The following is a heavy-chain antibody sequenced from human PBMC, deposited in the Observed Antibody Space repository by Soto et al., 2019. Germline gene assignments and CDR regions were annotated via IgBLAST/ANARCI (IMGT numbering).Heavy chain of an antibody. D-gene: IGHD5-18*01. CDR3: ARHGPHGRIQVGYYYGMDV. CDR1: GLTFSSYS. CDR2: ISGNSNTI. J-gene: IGHJ6*02. V-gene: IGHV3-48*02. Sequence: GGSLRLSCTASGLTFSSYSMNWARQAPGKGLEWISYISGNSNTIHYADSVKGRFTISRDNAKNSLYLQMSSLTDEDTAVYYCARHGPHGRIQVGYYYGMDVWGQGTTVTVSS.